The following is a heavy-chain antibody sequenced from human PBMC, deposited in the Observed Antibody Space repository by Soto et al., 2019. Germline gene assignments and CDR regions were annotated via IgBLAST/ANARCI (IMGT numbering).Heavy chain of an antibody. V-gene: IGHV1-69*13. CDR2: IIPIFGTA. CDR3: ARDPELLDGMDV. CDR1: GGTFSSYA. Sequence: ASVKVSCKASGGTFSSYAISWVRQAPGQGLEWMGGIIPIFGTANYAQKFQGRVTITADESTSTAYMELSSLRSEDTAVYYCARDPELLDGMDVWGQGTTVTVSS. J-gene: IGHJ6*02. D-gene: IGHD1-7*01.